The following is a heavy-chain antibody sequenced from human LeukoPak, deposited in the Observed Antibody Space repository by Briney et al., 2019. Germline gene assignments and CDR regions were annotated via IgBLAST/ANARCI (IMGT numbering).Heavy chain of an antibody. CDR3: ARQAKPGRVNWFDP. D-gene: IGHD2-8*02. J-gene: IGHJ5*02. CDR1: GNSISGYY. CDR2: INHSGST. Sequence: SETLSLTCTVSGNSISGYYWSWIRQPPGKGLEWIGEINHSGSTNYNPSLKSRVTISVDTSKNQFSLKLSSVTAADTAVYYCARQAKPGRVNWFDPWGQGTLVTVSS. V-gene: IGHV4-34*01.